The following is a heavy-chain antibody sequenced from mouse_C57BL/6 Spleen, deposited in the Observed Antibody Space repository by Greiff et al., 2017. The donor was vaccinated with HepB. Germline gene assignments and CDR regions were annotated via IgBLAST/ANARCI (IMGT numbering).Heavy chain of an antibody. Sequence: QVQLQQPGAELVRPGSSVKLSCKASGYTFTSYWMDWVKQRPGQGLEWIGNIYPSDSDTHYNQKFKDKATLTVDKSSSTAYMQLSSLTSEDSAVYYCASEGDDYDGYFDVWGTGTTVTVAS. CDR1: GYTFTSYW. CDR2: IYPSDSDT. J-gene: IGHJ1*03. D-gene: IGHD2-4*01. V-gene: IGHV1-61*01. CDR3: ASEGDDYDGYFDV.